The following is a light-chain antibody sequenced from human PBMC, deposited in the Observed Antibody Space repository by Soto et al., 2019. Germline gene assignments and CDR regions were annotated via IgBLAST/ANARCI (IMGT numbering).Light chain of an antibody. V-gene: IGKV3-20*01. CDR3: QQYGGSPWT. CDR2: AAS. J-gene: IGKJ1*01. CDR1: QSVNSNY. Sequence: EIVLTQSPGTLSLSPGERATLSCRSSQSVNSNYLAWYQQKPGHAPRLLIYAASSRAAGFPDRFSGSGSETDFTLTISRLEPEDFAVYYCQQYGGSPWTFGQGTKVEIK.